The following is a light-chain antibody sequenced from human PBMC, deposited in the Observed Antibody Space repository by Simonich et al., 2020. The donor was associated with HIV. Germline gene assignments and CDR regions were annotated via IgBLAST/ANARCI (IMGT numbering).Light chain of an antibody. V-gene: IGLV1-40*01. CDR2: SNN. CDR1: SSNIGAGFV. CDR3: QSYDSSLSGV. J-gene: IGLJ3*02. Sequence: QSVLTQPPSVSGAPGQRVTISCTGSSSNIGAGFVVHWYQHLPGTAPKLLIYSNNNRPSGVPDRFSGSKSGTSASLAITGLQAEDEADYYCQSYDSSLSGVFGGGTKLTVL.